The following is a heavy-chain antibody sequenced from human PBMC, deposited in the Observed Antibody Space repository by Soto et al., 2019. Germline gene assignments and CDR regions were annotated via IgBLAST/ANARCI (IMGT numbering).Heavy chain of an antibody. Sequence: KASETLSLTCSVSGGSISYNSYYCGWIRQPPGKGLEWVGGIFYTGTTYYSPSLKDRVTISVDTSKNSFSLNLTSVTAADTAVYFCARLVVVAPVANAWGQGTLVTVSS. D-gene: IGHD2-2*01. CDR2: IFYTGTT. CDR3: ARLVVVAPVANA. V-gene: IGHV4-39*02. J-gene: IGHJ5*02. CDR1: GGSISYNSYY.